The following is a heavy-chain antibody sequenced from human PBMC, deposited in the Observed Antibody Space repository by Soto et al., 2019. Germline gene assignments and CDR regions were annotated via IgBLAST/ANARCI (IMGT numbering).Heavy chain of an antibody. Sequence: ASVKVSCKASGYTFTGYYLHWVRQAPGQGLEWMGRINPNSGVTNYAQKFQGRVTMTSDSSIRTAYMELTGPRSEDTAVYYCAREVDVNKCFDSWGQGTLVTVSS. J-gene: IGHJ4*02. CDR1: GYTFTGYY. CDR2: INPNSGVT. CDR3: AREVDVNKCFDS. V-gene: IGHV1-2*02. D-gene: IGHD5-12*01.